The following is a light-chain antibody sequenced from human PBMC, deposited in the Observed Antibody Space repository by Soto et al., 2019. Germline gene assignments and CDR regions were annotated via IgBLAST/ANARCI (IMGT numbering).Light chain of an antibody. CDR3: SSYTNSDTYF. CDR2: DVT. V-gene: IGLV2-14*03. J-gene: IGLJ1*01. Sequence: HSALTQAASGYGVPRQALPLFFTGNSSDVGAYNYVSWYQQYPGKAPKLILYDVTHRPSGVSYRFSGSKSDNTASLTISGLQPEDEADYYCSSYTNSDTYFFGTGTKVTVL. CDR1: SSDVGAYNY.